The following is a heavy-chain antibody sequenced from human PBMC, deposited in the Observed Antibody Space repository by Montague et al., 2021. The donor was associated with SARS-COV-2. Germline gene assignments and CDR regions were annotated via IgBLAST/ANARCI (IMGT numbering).Heavy chain of an antibody. CDR2: IYWDDDK. D-gene: IGHD6-6*01. V-gene: IGHV2-5*02. CDR3: AHKYSSFTGPCLDY. J-gene: IGHJ4*02. CDR1: GFSLSTSGVG. Sequence: VKPTQTLTLTCTFSGFSLSTSGVGVGWIRQPPGKALEWLPLIYWDDDKRYSPSLKCRLTITKDTSKNQVVLTMTNMDPVDTATYYCAHKYSSFTGPCLDYWGQGTLVTVSS.